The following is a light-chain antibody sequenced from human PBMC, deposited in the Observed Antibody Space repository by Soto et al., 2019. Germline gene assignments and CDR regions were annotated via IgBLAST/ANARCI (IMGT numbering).Light chain of an antibody. CDR3: QTWDTGVRV. CDR2: VNTDGSH. V-gene: IGLV4-69*01. Sequence: QPVLTQSPSASASLGTSVRLTCTLSSGHSNHAIAWHQQQAGKGPRYLLKVNTDGSHNKGDGIPDRFSGSTSGAERYLTISSLQSEDEADYYCQTWDTGVRVFGGGTKVTVL. J-gene: IGLJ2*01. CDR1: SGHSNHA.